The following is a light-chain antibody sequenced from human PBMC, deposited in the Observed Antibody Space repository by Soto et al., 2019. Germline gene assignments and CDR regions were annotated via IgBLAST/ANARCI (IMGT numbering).Light chain of an antibody. CDR1: QSVSNY. CDR3: QQGSNWPRT. V-gene: IGKV3-11*01. CDR2: DAS. Sequence: IVLTQSPAPLSLSPGEGATLSCRASQSVSNYLAWYHQKPGQAPRLLLYDASNRATGIPDRFSGSGSGTDFPLTISWLEPEEFAGYYCQQGSNWPRTFGGGTKVDI. J-gene: IGKJ4*01.